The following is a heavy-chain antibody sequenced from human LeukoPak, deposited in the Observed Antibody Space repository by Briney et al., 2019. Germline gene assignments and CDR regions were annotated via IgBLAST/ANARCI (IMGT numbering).Heavy chain of an antibody. CDR1: GGSFSNYA. V-gene: IGHV1-69*06. CDR2: IIPIFGTA. CDR3: ARDRYVEMATRHMGAFDY. Sequence: GASVTVPCKASGGSFSNYAISWVRQAPGQGLEWMGGIIPIFGTANYAQKFRGRVTITADKSTRTAYMELSSLRSEDTAVYYCARDRYVEMATRHMGAFDYWGQGTLVTVSS. J-gene: IGHJ4*02. D-gene: IGHD5-24*01.